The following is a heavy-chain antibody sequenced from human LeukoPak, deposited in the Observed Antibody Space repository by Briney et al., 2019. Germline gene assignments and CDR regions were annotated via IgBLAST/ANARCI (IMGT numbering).Heavy chain of an antibody. Sequence: SETLSLTCIVSGYSIASAYYWGWVRQPPGKGLEWNGTVYPSGTTYYNPSLKSRVTITVDTSKNQFSLRLTSVTAADTAVYYCARAAAPIFYFDYWGQGTLVTVSS. CDR1: GYSIASAYY. V-gene: IGHV4-38-2*02. CDR2: VYPSGTT. D-gene: IGHD6-13*01. CDR3: ARAAAPIFYFDY. J-gene: IGHJ4*02.